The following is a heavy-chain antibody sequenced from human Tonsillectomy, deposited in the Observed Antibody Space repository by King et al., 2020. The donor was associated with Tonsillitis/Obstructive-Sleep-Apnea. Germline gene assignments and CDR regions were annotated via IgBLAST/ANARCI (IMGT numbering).Heavy chain of an antibody. Sequence: LQLQESGPGLVKSSETLSITCTVSGGSISRYYWSWVRQPPGKGLEWIGYIYDSGSTNYNPSLKSRVTISVDTSKNQFTLKLTSVPAADTDVYYCSRDMVLEAGGDAFDIWGQGTMVTVSS. V-gene: IGHV4-59*01. CDR2: IYDSGST. CDR3: SRDMVLEAGGDAFDI. J-gene: IGHJ3*02. D-gene: IGHD2-8*01. CDR1: GGSISRYY.